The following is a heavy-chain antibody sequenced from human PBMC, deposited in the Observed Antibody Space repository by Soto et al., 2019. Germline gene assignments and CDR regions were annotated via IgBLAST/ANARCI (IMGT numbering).Heavy chain of an antibody. CDR3: ARFTRGSSGDY. CDR2: IKEDGSDK. J-gene: IGHJ4*02. V-gene: IGHV3-7*01. Sequence: EVQLVESGGDLVQRGGSLRLSCVPSGFTFNTYWMSWVRQAPGKGLEWVANIKEDGSDKYYVDSVKGRFTISRDNAKNLLYLQMNSLGAGDTAMYYCARFTRGSSGDYWGQGTLVTVSS. D-gene: IGHD6-25*01. CDR1: GFTFNTYW.